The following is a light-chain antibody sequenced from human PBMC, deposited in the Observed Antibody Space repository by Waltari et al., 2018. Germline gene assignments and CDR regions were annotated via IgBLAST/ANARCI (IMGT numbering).Light chain of an antibody. J-gene: IGLJ2*01. CDR1: NSGSKS. V-gene: IGLV3-21*03. CDR2: DDS. Sequence: SYVLTQRPSVSVAPGKTPRITCGGSNSGSKSVHWYQQKPGQATVLVVYDDSDRPTGIPERFSGSNSGNKATLTISRVEAGDEADYYCQVWDSSSDHGDVVFGGGTKLTVL. CDR3: QVWDSSSDHGDVV.